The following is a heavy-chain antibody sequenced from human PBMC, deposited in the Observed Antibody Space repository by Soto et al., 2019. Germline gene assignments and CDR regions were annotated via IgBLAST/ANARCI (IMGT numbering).Heavy chain of an antibody. J-gene: IGHJ6*02. Sequence: GASVKVSCKASGYTFTSYGISWVRQAPGQGLEWMGWISAYNGNTNYAQKLQGRVTMTTDTSTSTAYMELRSLRSDDTAVYYCARGETYYDFWSGSLGLDYYYYGMDVWGQGTTVTVS. V-gene: IGHV1-18*01. CDR2: ISAYNGNT. CDR3: ARGETYYDFWSGSLGLDYYYYGMDV. CDR1: GYTFTSYG. D-gene: IGHD3-3*01.